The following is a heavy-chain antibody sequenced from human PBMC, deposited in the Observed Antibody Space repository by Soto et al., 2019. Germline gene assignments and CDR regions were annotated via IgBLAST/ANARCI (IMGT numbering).Heavy chain of an antibody. D-gene: IGHD6-6*01. CDR2: IDPSDSYT. CDR1: GYSFTSYW. Sequence: EVQLVQSGAEVKKPGESLRISCKGSGYSFTSYWISWVRQMPGKGLEWMGRIDPSDSYTNYSPSFQGHVTISADKSISTAYLQWSSLKASDTAMYYCAREGVDSSPSGYYYYGMDVWGQGTTVTVSS. V-gene: IGHV5-10-1*03. CDR3: AREGVDSSPSGYYYYGMDV. J-gene: IGHJ6*02.